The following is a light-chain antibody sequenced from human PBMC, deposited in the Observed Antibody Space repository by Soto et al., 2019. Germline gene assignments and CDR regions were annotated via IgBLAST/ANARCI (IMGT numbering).Light chain of an antibody. CDR3: SSYTSSSNLV. CDR2: DVN. J-gene: IGLJ1*01. Sequence: QSALAQPASVSGSPGQSITISCTGTSSDVGGYDYVSWYQQHPGKAPQLMIYDVNNRPSGVSNRFSGSKSGNTASLTISGLQAEDEADYYCSSYTSSSNLVFGTGTKVTVL. V-gene: IGLV2-14*01. CDR1: SSDVGGYDY.